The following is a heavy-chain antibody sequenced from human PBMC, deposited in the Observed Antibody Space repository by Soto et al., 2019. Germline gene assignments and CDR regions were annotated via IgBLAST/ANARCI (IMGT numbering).Heavy chain of an antibody. D-gene: IGHD3-3*01. J-gene: IGHJ3*02. V-gene: IGHV3-30*03. Sequence: PGGSLRLSCAASGFTFSSYGMHWVRQAPGKGLEWVAVISYDGSNKYYADSVKGRFTISRDNSKNTLYLQMNSLRAEDTAVYYCARGEVVIITDAFDIWGQGTMVTVSS. CDR2: ISYDGSNK. CDR3: ARGEVVIITDAFDI. CDR1: GFTFSSYG.